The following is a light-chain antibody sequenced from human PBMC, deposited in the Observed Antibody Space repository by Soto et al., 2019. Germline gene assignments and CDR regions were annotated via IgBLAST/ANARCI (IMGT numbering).Light chain of an antibody. CDR2: GAY. V-gene: IGKV3-15*01. CDR1: HSVSSN. Sequence: EIILTQSPDTLSLSPWARPTLSCRASHSVSSNLAWYQQKPGQAPRLLIYGAYTRATGITARFSGSGSGTEFTLTISSLQSEDFAVYYCQQYNNWPWTVGPGTKVDI. CDR3: QQYNNWPWT. J-gene: IGKJ1*01.